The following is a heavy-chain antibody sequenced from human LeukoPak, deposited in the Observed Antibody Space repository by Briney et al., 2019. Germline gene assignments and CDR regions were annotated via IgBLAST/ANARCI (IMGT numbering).Heavy chain of an antibody. CDR1: GYTFSSYG. J-gene: IGHJ4*02. CDR3: ARVYSDYISYLDF. CDR2: INIYNGHT. V-gene: IGHV1-18*01. D-gene: IGHD4-11*01. Sequence: ASVKVSGKASGYTFSSYGISWVRQAPGQGLEWMGWINIYNGHTNYAQKFQGRVTMTTDTSTSTAYMELRSLRSDDTAMFFCARVYSDYISYLDFWGQGTLVTVSS.